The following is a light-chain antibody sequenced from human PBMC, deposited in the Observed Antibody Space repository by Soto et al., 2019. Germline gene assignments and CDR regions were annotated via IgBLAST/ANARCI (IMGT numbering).Light chain of an antibody. CDR3: QQYNNWPRT. V-gene: IGKV3-15*01. J-gene: IGKJ1*01. CDR1: QSVSSN. Sequence: EIVMTQSPATLSVSPGERATLSCRASQSVSSNLAWYQQKPGQAPRLLIYGASTRATGIPARFSGSGSGTDFTLTISSLQSEDFAVYYCQQYNNWPRTFRQGTKVEIK. CDR2: GAS.